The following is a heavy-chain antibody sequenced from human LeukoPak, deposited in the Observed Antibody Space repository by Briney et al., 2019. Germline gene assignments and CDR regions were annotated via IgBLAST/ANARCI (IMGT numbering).Heavy chain of an antibody. D-gene: IGHD1-1*01. J-gene: IGHJ4*02. V-gene: IGHV1-2*02. CDR2: INPNSGGT. Sequence: ASVKVSCKASGYTFTGYYMHWVGQTPGQGLEWMGWINPNSGGTNYAQKFQGRVTMTRDTSISTAYMELSRLRSDDTAVYYCARDLRIQLEQDYWGQGTLVTVSS. CDR1: GYTFTGYY. CDR3: ARDLRIQLEQDY.